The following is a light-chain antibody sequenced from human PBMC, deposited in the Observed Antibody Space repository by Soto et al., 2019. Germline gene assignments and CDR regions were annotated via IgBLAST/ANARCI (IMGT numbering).Light chain of an antibody. J-gene: IGKJ1*01. CDR2: DAA. CDR1: QNVSSTY. CDR3: QQYGRSPPWT. V-gene: IGKV3-20*01. Sequence: EIVLTQSPGTLSLSPGERATLSCRASQNVSSTYLAWYQQKPGQAPRLLIYDAATRATGIPDRFSGRGSGTDFTITNSRLEPEDFAVYYCQQYGRSPPWTFGQGTKVEIK.